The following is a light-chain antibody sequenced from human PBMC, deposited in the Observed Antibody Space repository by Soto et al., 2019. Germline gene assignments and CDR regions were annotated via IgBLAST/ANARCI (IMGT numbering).Light chain of an antibody. V-gene: IGKV3-15*01. J-gene: IGKJ5*01. CDR1: QNINSN. CDR2: RAS. Sequence: IVMSQSPAALSVSPGERVTLSCRASQNINSNLAWYQHKPGQAPRLLMFRASIRATGFPARFSGSGSGTDFTLTISSLQSEDFALYYCQQYNKWPLITFAQGTRLAIK. CDR3: QQYNKWPLIT.